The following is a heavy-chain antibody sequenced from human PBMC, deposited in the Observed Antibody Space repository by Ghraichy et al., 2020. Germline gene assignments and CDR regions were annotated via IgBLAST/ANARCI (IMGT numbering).Heavy chain of an antibody. CDR2: TRDKGHSYTT. Sequence: GGSLRLSCAASGFTLSDHYMDWVRQAPGKGLEWVARTRDKGHSYTTEYAASVKGRFTISRDDSENSLYLRMNSLKTEDTAMYYCVRAGCSDSSCFRPSFDYWGQGTLVTVSS. CDR1: GFTLSDHY. J-gene: IGHJ4*02. D-gene: IGHD2-2*01. CDR3: VRAGCSDSSCFRPSFDY. V-gene: IGHV3-72*01.